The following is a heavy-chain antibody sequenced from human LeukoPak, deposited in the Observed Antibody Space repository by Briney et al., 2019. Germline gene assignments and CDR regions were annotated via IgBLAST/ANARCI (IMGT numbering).Heavy chain of an antibody. CDR3: ARSAGGPPAFDY. CDR1: GYTFTSYY. Sequence: ASVKVSCKASGYTFTSYYMHWVRQAPGQVLEWMGIINPSGGSTSYAQKFQGRVTMTRDTSTSTAYMELRSLRSDDTAVYYCARSAGGPPAFDYWGQGTLVTVSS. V-gene: IGHV1-46*01. D-gene: IGHD2-2*01. CDR2: INPSGGST. J-gene: IGHJ4*02.